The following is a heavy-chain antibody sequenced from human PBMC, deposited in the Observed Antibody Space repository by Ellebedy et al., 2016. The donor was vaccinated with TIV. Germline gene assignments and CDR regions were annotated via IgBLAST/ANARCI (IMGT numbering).Heavy chain of an antibody. J-gene: IGHJ6*02. CDR3: ASEMGTPISKYGMDV. Sequence: GESLKISCAASGFTLKTYWMSWVRQAPGKGLEWVATIEQDGSVIYYGDSVNGRFTTSGDIAKNLLYLQMNSLRAEDTAVYYCASEMGTPISKYGMDVWGRGTTVTVSS. D-gene: IGHD7-27*01. CDR2: IEQDGSVI. V-gene: IGHV3-7*01. CDR1: GFTLKTYW.